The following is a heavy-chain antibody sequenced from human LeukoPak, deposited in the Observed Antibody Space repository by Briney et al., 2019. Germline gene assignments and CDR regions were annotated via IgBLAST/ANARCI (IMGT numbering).Heavy chain of an antibody. CDR1: GYTFTGYY. Sequence: GASVKVSCKAYGYTFTGYYRHWVRQAPGQGLEWMGWINANSGGTNYAQKFQGRVTMTRDTSISTAYMELSRLRSDDTAVYYCAREQSGGDIVLMAMRNWFDPWGQGTLVTVSS. CDR3: AREQSGGDIVLMAMRNWFDP. CDR2: INANSGGT. J-gene: IGHJ5*02. V-gene: IGHV1-2*02. D-gene: IGHD2-8*01.